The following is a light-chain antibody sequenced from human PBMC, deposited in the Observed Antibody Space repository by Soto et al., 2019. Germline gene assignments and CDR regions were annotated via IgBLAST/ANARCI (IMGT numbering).Light chain of an antibody. CDR2: EVT. J-gene: IGLJ2*01. CDR3: SSYTTSSTLI. CDR1: SGDIGSYNY. V-gene: IGLV2-14*01. Sequence: QSVLTQPASVSGSLGQSITISCTGTSGDIGSYNYVSWYQQHPGKAPKLIIYEVTNRPSGVSSRFSGSKSDNTASLTISGLQAEDETDYYCSSYTTSSTLIFGGGTQLTVL.